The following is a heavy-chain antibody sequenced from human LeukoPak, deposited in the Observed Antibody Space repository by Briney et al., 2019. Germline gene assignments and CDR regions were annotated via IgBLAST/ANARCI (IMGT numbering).Heavy chain of an antibody. Sequence: PSETLSLTCAVYGGSFSGYYWSWIRQPPGKGLEWIGEINHSGSTNYNPSLKSRVTISVDTSKNQFSLKLSSVTAVDTAVYYCASSILGYCSGGSCYPHYWGQGTLVTVSS. D-gene: IGHD2-15*01. V-gene: IGHV4-34*01. CDR3: ASSILGYCSGGSCYPHY. CDR2: INHSGST. CDR1: GGSFSGYY. J-gene: IGHJ4*02.